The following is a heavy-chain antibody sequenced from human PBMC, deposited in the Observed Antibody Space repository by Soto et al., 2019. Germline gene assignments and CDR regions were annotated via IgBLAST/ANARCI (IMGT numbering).Heavy chain of an antibody. CDR2: TIPLLNVA. CDR3: ARGADYDSSGIRLNWFDP. V-gene: IGHV1-69*02. D-gene: IGHD3-22*01. J-gene: IGHJ5*02. CDR1: GGTFSTST. Sequence: SVKVSCKASGGTFSTSTFTWVRQAPGQGLEWMGRTIPLLNVADYAQDFQGRLTITADKSTSTTYMELTSLTSKDTAVYYCARGADYDSSGIRLNWFDPWGQGTLVTVSS.